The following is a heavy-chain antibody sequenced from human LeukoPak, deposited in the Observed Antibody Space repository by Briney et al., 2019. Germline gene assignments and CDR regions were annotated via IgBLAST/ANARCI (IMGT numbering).Heavy chain of an antibody. J-gene: IGHJ4*02. CDR1: GFTFSSYG. CDR2: IRYDGSNK. D-gene: IGHD3-10*01. Sequence: GGSLRLSCAASGFTFSSYGMHWVRQAPGKGLEWVAFIRYDGSNKYYADSVKGRFTISRDNSKNTLYLQMNSLRAEDTAVYYCARDRYGSGSSPFDYWGQGTLVTVSS. V-gene: IGHV3-30*02. CDR3: ARDRYGSGSSPFDY.